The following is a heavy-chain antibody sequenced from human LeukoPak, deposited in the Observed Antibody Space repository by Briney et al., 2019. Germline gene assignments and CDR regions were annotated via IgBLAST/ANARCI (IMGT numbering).Heavy chain of an antibody. CDR3: AKGSSSWGYYFDY. D-gene: IGHD6-13*01. J-gene: IGHJ4*02. CDR1: GFTFSSYA. V-gene: IGHV3-30-3*01. Sequence: PGGSLRLSCAASGFTFSSYAMHWVRQAPGKGLEWVAVISYDGSNKYYADSVKGRFTISRDNSKNTLYLQMNSLRAEDTAVYYCAKGSSSWGYYFDYWGQGTLVIVSS. CDR2: ISYDGSNK.